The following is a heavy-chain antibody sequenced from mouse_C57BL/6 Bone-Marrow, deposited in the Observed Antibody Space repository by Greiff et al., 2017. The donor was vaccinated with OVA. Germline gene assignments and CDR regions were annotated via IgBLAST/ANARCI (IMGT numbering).Heavy chain of an antibody. CDR1: GYTFTSYW. D-gene: IGHD1-1*01. V-gene: IGHV1-55*01. Sequence: QVQLQQPGAELVKPGASVKMSCKASGYTFTSYWITWVKQRPGQGLEWIGDIYPGSGSTNYNEKFKSKATLTVDTSSSTAYMQLSSLTSEDSAVYYCARTATVVARGAMDYWGQGTSVTVSS. CDR3: ARTATVVARGAMDY. J-gene: IGHJ4*01. CDR2: IYPGSGST.